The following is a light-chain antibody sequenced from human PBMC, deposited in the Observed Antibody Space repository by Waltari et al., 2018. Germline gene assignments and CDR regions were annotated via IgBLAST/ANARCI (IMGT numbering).Light chain of an antibody. V-gene: IGLV3-19*01. Sequence: SSELPQDPAVSVALGQTVRFTCQGDSLRTSYASWYQQEPGQAPVLVIYGKDKRPSGIPERISGYSSGTTSSLTITGAQAEDEADYYCSSRNGRANQVVFAGGTKVTVL. J-gene: IGLJ3*02. CDR2: GKD. CDR3: SSRNGRANQVV. CDR1: SLRTSY.